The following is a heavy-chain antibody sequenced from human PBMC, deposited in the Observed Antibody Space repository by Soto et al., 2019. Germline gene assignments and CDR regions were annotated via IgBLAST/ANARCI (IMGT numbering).Heavy chain of an antibody. J-gene: IGHJ5*02. V-gene: IGHV3-21*01. Sequence: GGSLRLSFAASGFTFSTYSMNWVRQAPGKGLEWVSSISTSSSYIYYADSVKGRFTISRDNAKNSLYLQMNSLRAEDTAVYYCARSIVVVTARWFDPWGQGTLVTVSS. CDR1: GFTFSTYS. D-gene: IGHD2-21*02. CDR3: ARSIVVVTARWFDP. CDR2: ISTSSSYI.